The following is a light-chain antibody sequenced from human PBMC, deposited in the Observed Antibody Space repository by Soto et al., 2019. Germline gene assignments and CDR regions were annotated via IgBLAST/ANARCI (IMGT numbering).Light chain of an antibody. CDR2: EVS. CDR3: CSYGGRSTYV. V-gene: IGLV2-23*02. CDR1: SSDVGSYNL. J-gene: IGLJ7*01. Sequence: QSALTQPASVSGSPGQSITISCTGTSSDVGSYNLVSWYQQHPGKAPKLMIYEVSKRPSGVSNRFSGSKSANTASLTISGLQADDEADYYCCSYGGRSTYVFGPGTQLTVL.